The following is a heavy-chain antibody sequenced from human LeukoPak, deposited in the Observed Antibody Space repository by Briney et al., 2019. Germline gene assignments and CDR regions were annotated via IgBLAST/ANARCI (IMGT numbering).Heavy chain of an antibody. D-gene: IGHD6-13*01. Sequence: GGSLRLSCAASGFTFSNYAMHWVRQAPGKGLEWVAVISYDGSNKYYADSVKGRFTISRDNSKNTLYLQMNSLRAEDTAVYYCARDRAAAGEGDAFDIWGQGTMVTVSS. CDR2: ISYDGSNK. CDR3: ARDRAAAGEGDAFDI. J-gene: IGHJ3*02. CDR1: GFTFSNYA. V-gene: IGHV3-30*04.